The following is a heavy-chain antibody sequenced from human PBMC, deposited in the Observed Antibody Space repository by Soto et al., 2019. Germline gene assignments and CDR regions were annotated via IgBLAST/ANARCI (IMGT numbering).Heavy chain of an antibody. Sequence: AGVSLSLSCAASGFTFSSYAMHWVRQAPGKGLEWVAVISYDGSNKYYADSVKGRFTISRDNSKNTLYLQMNSLRAEDTAVYYCARDSLPHQLYDFYGMDVWGQGTTVTVSS. CDR1: GFTFSSYA. V-gene: IGHV3-30-3*01. CDR2: ISYDGSNK. J-gene: IGHJ6*02. D-gene: IGHD3-3*01. CDR3: ARDSLPHQLYDFYGMDV.